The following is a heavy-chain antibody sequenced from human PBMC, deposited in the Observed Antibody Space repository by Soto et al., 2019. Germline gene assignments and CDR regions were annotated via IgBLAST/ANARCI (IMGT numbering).Heavy chain of an antibody. Sequence: PGGSLRLSCLASGFIFRSYAMHWVRHAPGEGLEWVAVITYDGANGYYADSVRGRFAISRDNSKSTLFLQMNSLRPEDTAVYYCARAFSGSYPNFDYWGQGTLVTVSS. J-gene: IGHJ4*02. CDR1: GFIFRSYA. V-gene: IGHV3-30*09. CDR2: ITYDGANG. D-gene: IGHD1-26*01. CDR3: ARAFSGSYPNFDY.